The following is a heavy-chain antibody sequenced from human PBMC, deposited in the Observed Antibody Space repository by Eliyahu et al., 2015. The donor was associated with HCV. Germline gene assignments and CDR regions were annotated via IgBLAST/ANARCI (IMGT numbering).Heavy chain of an antibody. CDR1: GYTFSSYG. Sequence: QIQLVQSGAEVKKPGAXVMVSCKASGYTFSSYGISWVRQAPGQGLEWMGWISAYNGNTNYAQKLQGRVTMTTDTSTSTAYMELRSLRSDDTAVYFCARKGRGSDFPYGMDVWGQGTTVTVSS. D-gene: IGHD3-10*01. J-gene: IGHJ6*02. V-gene: IGHV1-18*01. CDR3: ARKGRGSDFPYGMDV. CDR2: ISAYNGNT.